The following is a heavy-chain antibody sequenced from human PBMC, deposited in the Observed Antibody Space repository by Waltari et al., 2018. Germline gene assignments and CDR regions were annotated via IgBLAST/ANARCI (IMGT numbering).Heavy chain of an antibody. CDR1: GFIFDDYG. V-gene: IGHV3-20*04. CDR3: ARDKWGPDY. D-gene: IGHD7-27*01. CDR2: ISWNGANT. Sequence: EVLLVESGGGVVRPGGSLRRSCAASGFIFDDYGMVWVRQAPGKGLEWVSGISWNGANTDYADSVKGRFTISRDKAKNSLYLQMNSLRAEDTAFYYCARDKWGPDYWGQGTLVTVSS. J-gene: IGHJ4*02.